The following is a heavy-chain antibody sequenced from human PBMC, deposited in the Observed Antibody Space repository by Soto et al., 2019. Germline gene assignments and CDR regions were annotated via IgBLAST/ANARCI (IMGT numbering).Heavy chain of an antibody. Sequence: PGGSLRLSCTASGFTFSSYAMHWVRQAPGKGLEWVAVISYDGSNKYYADSVKGRFTISRDNSKNTLYLQMNSLRAEDTAVYYCARDRQWLVPRHYYYGMDVWGQGTTVTVSS. D-gene: IGHD6-19*01. V-gene: IGHV3-30-3*01. CDR3: ARDRQWLVPRHYYYGMDV. CDR1: GFTFSSYA. J-gene: IGHJ6*02. CDR2: ISYDGSNK.